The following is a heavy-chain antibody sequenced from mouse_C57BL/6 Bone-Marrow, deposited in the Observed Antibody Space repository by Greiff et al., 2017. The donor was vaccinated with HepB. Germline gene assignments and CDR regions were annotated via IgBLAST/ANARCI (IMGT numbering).Heavy chain of an antibody. D-gene: IGHD4-1*01. Sequence: LVEPWASVKISCKASGYAFSSYWMNWVKQRPGKGLEWIGQIYPGDGDTNYNGKFKGKATLTADKSSSTAYMQLSSLTSEDSAVYFCARKGLGLYYAMDYWGQGTSVTVSS. CDR1: GYAFSSYW. V-gene: IGHV1-80*01. CDR3: ARKGLGLYYAMDY. CDR2: IYPGDGDT. J-gene: IGHJ4*01.